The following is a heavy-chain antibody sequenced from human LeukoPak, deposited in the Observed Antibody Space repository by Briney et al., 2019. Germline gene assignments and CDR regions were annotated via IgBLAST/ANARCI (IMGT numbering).Heavy chain of an antibody. D-gene: IGHD5-24*01. CDR1: GFTFTSYS. CDR2: SGTNT. V-gene: IGHV3-23*01. J-gene: IGHJ4*02. CDR3: ARDKWLDY. Sequence: PGGSLRLSCAASGFTFTSYSMIWVRQAPGKGLEWVSTSGTNTYYADSVKGRFTISRDNSKNTLFPQMNSLRAEDTAVYHCARDKWLDYWGQGTLVTVSS.